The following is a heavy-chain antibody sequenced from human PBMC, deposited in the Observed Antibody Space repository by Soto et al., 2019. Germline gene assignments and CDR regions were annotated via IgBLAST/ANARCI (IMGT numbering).Heavy chain of an antibody. CDR1: GGSFSGYY. J-gene: IGHJ4*02. CDR3: ARARGIAAAGRPNYFDY. Sequence: SETLSLTCAVYGGSFSGYYWSWIRQPPGKGLEWIGEINHSGSTNYNPSLKSRVTISVDTSKNQFSLKLSSVTAADTAVYYCARARGIAAAGRPNYFDYWGQGTLVTAPQ. D-gene: IGHD6-13*01. V-gene: IGHV4-34*01. CDR2: INHSGST.